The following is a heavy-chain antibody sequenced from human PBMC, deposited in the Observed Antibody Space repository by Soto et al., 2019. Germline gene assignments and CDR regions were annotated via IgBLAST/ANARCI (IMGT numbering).Heavy chain of an antibody. Sequence: QVQLQESGPGLVKPSETLSLTCAVSGGSIGSYYWSWIRQPPGKGLEWIGFIYYRGSTNYNPSLKSRVTISVDTSKNPFSLKLTSVTPGDTAVYYCARGGPGYGDRIFDYWGQGTLVTVSS. V-gene: IGHV4-59*01. CDR1: GGSIGSYY. J-gene: IGHJ4*02. D-gene: IGHD4-17*01. CDR2: IYYRGST. CDR3: ARGGPGYGDRIFDY.